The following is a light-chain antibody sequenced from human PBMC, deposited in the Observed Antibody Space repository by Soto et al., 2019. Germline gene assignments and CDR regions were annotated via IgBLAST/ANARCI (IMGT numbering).Light chain of an antibody. CDR3: HQYYSIPYT. Sequence: DIVMTQSPDSLAVSLGGWAAINCKSSQSLLYSSDNRNYLAWYQQKPGQPPKLLIYWASTHESGVPDRFTGGGSGTDFTLTITSLQAEDVSVYYCHQYYSIPYTFGQGTKLEIK. V-gene: IGKV4-1*01. J-gene: IGKJ2*01. CDR1: QSLLYSSDNRNY. CDR2: WAS.